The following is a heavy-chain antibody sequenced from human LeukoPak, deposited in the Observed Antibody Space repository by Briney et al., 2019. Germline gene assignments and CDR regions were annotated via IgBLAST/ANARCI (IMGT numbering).Heavy chain of an antibody. CDR1: GGSISSYY. Sequence: SETLSLTCTVSGGSISSYYWSWIRQPPGKGLEWIGRIYTSGSTNYNPSLKSRVTMSVDTSKNQFSLKLSSVTAADTAVYYCARVSPRYCSSTSCYLFDPWGQGTLVTVSS. CDR2: IYTSGST. CDR3: ARVSPRYCSSTSCYLFDP. D-gene: IGHD2-2*01. V-gene: IGHV4-4*07. J-gene: IGHJ5*02.